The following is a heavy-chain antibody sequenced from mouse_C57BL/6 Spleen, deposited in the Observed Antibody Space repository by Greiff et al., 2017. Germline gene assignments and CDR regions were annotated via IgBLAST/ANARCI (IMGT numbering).Heavy chain of an antibody. CDR2: ISYDGSN. CDR3: ARVRGLDPFDY. CDR1: GYSITSGYY. Sequence: ESGPGLVKPSQSLSLTCSVTGYSITSGYYWNWIRQFPGNKLEWMGYISYDGSNNYNPSLKNRISITRDTSKNQFFLKLNSVTTEDTATYYCARVRGLDPFDYWGQGTTLTVSS. V-gene: IGHV3-6*01. J-gene: IGHJ2*01. D-gene: IGHD2-4*01.